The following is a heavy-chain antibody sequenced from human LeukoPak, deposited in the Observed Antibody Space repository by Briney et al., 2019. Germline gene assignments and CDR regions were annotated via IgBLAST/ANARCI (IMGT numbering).Heavy chain of an antibody. D-gene: IGHD2-15*01. Sequence: PSETLSLTCTVSGGSISSYYWSWIRQPAGKGLEWIGRIYTSGSTNYNPSLKSRVTISVDKSKNQFSLRLSSVTAADTAVYYCARRGYGASRRYFDYWGQGTLVTVSS. CDR2: IYTSGST. CDR3: ARRGYGASRRYFDY. V-gene: IGHV4-4*07. CDR1: GGSISSYY. J-gene: IGHJ4*02.